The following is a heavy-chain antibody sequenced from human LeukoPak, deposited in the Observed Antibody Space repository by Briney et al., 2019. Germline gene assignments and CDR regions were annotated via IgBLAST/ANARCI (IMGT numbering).Heavy chain of an antibody. CDR1: GFTFDDYG. CDR2: INWNGGST. J-gene: IGHJ6*03. Sequence: GGSLRLSCAASGFTFDDYGMSWVRQAPGKGLEWVSGINWNGGSTGYADSVKGRFTISRDNAKNSLYLQMNSLRAEDTALYYCARGYYDFWSGYPTYMDVWGKGTTVTVSS. CDR3: ARGYYDFWSGYPTYMDV. D-gene: IGHD3-3*01. V-gene: IGHV3-20*04.